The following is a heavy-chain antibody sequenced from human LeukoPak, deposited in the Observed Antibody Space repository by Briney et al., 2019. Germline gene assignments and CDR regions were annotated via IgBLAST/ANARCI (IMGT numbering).Heavy chain of an antibody. CDR3: ARDRSIVVVTATPGY. J-gene: IGHJ4*02. CDR2: ISYDGSNK. Sequence: GGSLSLSCAASGFTFSSYAMHWVRRAPGKGLEWVAVISYDGSNKYYADSVKGRFTISRDNSKNTLYLQMNSLRAEDTAVYYCARDRSIVVVTATPGYWGQGTLVTVSS. V-gene: IGHV3-30-3*01. D-gene: IGHD2-21*02. CDR1: GFTFSSYA.